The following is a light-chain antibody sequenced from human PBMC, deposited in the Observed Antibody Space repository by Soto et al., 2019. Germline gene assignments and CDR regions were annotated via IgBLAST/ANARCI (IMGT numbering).Light chain of an antibody. V-gene: IGKV1-27*01. CDR3: QKYDDAPLS. Sequence: DIQMTQSPSSLSASVGDRVTITCRASRGIGNYLAWYQQKPGKVTSLLIYAASTLQSGVSSRFSGSRSGTDFTLTNSSLQPGDVATYYCQKYDDAPLSFGGGTKVEI. J-gene: IGKJ4*01. CDR2: AAS. CDR1: RGIGNY.